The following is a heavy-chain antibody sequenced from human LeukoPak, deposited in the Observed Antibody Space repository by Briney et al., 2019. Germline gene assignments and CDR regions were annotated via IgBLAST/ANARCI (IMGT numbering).Heavy chain of an antibody. J-gene: IGHJ4*02. Sequence: AGVSLRLSCAASGFTFSDYYMSWIRQAPGKGLEWVSYISSSGSTIYYADSVKGRLTISRDNAKNSLYLQMNSLRAEDTAVYYCARAVGARTHYYFDYWGQGTLVTVSS. CDR3: ARAVGARTHYYFDY. D-gene: IGHD1-26*01. CDR1: GFTFSDYY. V-gene: IGHV3-11*01. CDR2: ISSSGSTI.